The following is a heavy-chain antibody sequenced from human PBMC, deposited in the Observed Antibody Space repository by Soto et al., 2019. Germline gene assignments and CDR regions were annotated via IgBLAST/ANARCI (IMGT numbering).Heavy chain of an antibody. CDR2: ISWNSGSI. D-gene: IGHD5-12*01. V-gene: IGHV3-9*01. J-gene: IGHJ4*02. CDR3: AKGSGYEPTIPDY. Sequence: PGGSLRLSCAASGFTFDDYAMHWVRQAPGKGLEWVSGISWNSGSIGYADSVKGRFTISRDNAKNSLYLQMNSLRAEDTALYYCAKGSGYEPTIPDYWGQGTLVTVSS. CDR1: GFTFDDYA.